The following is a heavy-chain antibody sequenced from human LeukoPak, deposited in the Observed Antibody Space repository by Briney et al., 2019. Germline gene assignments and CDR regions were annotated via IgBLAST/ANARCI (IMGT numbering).Heavy chain of an antibody. CDR2: VSSSSSTI. CDR3: ARNYDFWSGYYNY. D-gene: IGHD3-3*01. V-gene: IGHV3-48*04. CDR1: GFTFSSYS. Sequence: GGSLRLSCAASGFTFSSYSMNWVRQAPGKGLEWVSYVSSSSSTIYYADSVKGRFTISRDNAKNSLYLQMNSLRAEDTAVYYCARNYDFWSGYYNYWGQGTLVTVSS. J-gene: IGHJ4*02.